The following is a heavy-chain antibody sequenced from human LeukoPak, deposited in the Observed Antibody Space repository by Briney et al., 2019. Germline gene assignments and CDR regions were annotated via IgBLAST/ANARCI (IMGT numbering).Heavy chain of an antibody. CDR3: ARGTSITIFGVVIPATGAFDI. D-gene: IGHD3-3*01. CDR2: IKQDGSES. J-gene: IGHJ3*02. V-gene: IGHV3-7*01. CDR1: GFTFSSYW. Sequence: GGSLRLSCAVSGFTFSSYWMSWVRQAPGKGLEWVANIKQDGSESRYVDSVKGRFTISRDNAKNSLYLQMNSLRAEDTAVYYCARGTSITIFGVVIPATGAFDIWGQGTMVTVSS.